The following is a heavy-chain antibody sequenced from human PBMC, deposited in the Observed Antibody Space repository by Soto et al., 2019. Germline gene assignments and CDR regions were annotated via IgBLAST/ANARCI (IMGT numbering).Heavy chain of an antibody. Sequence: TLSLTCTVSGGSISSRDSYWGWIRQPPGKGLEWIGSFHYSGSTYYNPSLKSRVTISVDTSKNQLSLRVTSVTAADTAVYYCARGFGRSHFDYWGQGTLVTVSS. CDR2: FHYSGST. CDR3: ARGFGRSHFDY. J-gene: IGHJ4*02. D-gene: IGHD3-16*01. CDR1: GGSISSRDSY. V-gene: IGHV4-39*01.